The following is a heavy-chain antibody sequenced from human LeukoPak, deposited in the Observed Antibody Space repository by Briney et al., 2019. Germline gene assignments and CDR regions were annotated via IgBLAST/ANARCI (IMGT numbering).Heavy chain of an antibody. Sequence: PGGSLRLSCAASEFTVSNNYMSWVRQAPGKGLEWVSVIYSGGSTYYADSVKGRFTISRDNSKNTLYLQMNSLRAEDTAVYYCAREQWLSYWGQGTLVTVSS. D-gene: IGHD6-19*01. J-gene: IGHJ4*02. CDR1: EFTVSNNY. V-gene: IGHV3-53*01. CDR3: AREQWLSY. CDR2: IYSGGST.